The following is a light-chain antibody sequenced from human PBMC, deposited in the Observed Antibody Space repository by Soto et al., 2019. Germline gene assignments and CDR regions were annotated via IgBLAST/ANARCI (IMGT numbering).Light chain of an antibody. CDR2: DAS. J-gene: IGKJ5*01. Sequence: EIVLTQSPATLSLSPGERATLSCRASESIRTYLAWYQQKPGQAPSLLIYDASTRATGIPARFSGSGSGTDFTLTIGSLEPEDFAIYYCQQRSNWPITFGQGTRLEIK. V-gene: IGKV3-11*01. CDR1: ESIRTY. CDR3: QQRSNWPIT.